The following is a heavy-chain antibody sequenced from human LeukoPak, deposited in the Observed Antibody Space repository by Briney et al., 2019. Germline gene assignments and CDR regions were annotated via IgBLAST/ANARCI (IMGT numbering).Heavy chain of an antibody. D-gene: IGHD6-13*01. CDR1: GFTFSSYA. Sequence: GRSLRLSCAASGFTFSSYAMHWVRQAPGKGLEWVAIISYDGSNKYYADSVKGRFTISKDNSKNTLYLQMNSLRAEDTAVYYCAKDSNGWAAAGGVDYWGQGTLVTVSS. J-gene: IGHJ4*02. CDR3: AKDSNGWAAAGGVDY. V-gene: IGHV3-30*04. CDR2: ISYDGSNK.